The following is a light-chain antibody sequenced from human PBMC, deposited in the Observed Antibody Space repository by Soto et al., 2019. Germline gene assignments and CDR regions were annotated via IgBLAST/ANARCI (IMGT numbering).Light chain of an antibody. J-gene: IGLJ1*01. CDR3: CSYAGGNLYV. Sequence: QSVLTQPRSVSGSPRQSVSISCTGTNSDVGGYNYVSWYQQHPAKAPRLIIYDVTNPPSGVPDRFSGSKSGNTASLTISGLQADDEADYYCCSYAGGNLYVFGTGTKVTVL. CDR1: NSDVGGYNY. V-gene: IGLV2-11*01. CDR2: DVT.